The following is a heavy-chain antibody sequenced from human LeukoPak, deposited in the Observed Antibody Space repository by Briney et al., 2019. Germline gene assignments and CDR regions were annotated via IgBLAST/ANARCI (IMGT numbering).Heavy chain of an antibody. D-gene: IGHD6-6*01. J-gene: IGHJ4*02. CDR3: ARVSSIAARWGQFDY. V-gene: IGHV1-69*13. CDR2: IIPIFGTA. CDR1: GGTFSSYA. Sequence: ASVKVSCKASGGTFSSYAISWVRQAPGQGLEWMGGIIPIFGTANYAQKFQGRVTITADESTSTAYMELSSLRSEDTAVYYCARVSSIAARWGQFDYWGQGTLVTVSS.